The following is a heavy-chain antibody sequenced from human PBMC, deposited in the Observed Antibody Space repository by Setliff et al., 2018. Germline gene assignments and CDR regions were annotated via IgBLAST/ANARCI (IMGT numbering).Heavy chain of an antibody. CDR2: ITNYNGKT. CDR1: GLTFTTFS. Sequence: ASVKVSCKASGLTFTTFSISWVRQAPGQGLEWMGWITNYNGKTDYAQKFQDRVILTTDTSTNTAYMEVRSLRSDDTAVYYCARDRKEIVVKPPAASLDYWGQGTQVTVSS. D-gene: IGHD2-2*01. CDR3: ARDRKEIVVKPPAASLDY. V-gene: IGHV1-18*01. J-gene: IGHJ4*02.